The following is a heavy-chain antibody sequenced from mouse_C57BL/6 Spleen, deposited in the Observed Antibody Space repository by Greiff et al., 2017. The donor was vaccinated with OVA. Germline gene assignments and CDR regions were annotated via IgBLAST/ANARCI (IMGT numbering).Heavy chain of an antibody. V-gene: IGHV1-39*01. CDR1: GYSFTDYN. CDR3: AREIYYDYDGGAWFAY. D-gene: IGHD2-4*01. Sequence: VHVKQSGPELVKPGASVKISCKASGYSFTDYNMNWVKQSNGKSLEWIGVINPNYGTTSYNQKFKGKATLTVDQSSSTAYMQLNSLTSEDSAVYYCAREIYYDYDGGAWFAYWGQGTLVTVSA. J-gene: IGHJ3*01. CDR2: INPNYGTT.